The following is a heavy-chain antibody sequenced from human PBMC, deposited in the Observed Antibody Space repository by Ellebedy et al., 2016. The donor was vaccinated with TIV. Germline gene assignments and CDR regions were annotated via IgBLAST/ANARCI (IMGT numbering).Heavy chain of an antibody. V-gene: IGHV1-46*01. D-gene: IGHD5-24*01. CDR2: INPSGGST. CDR1: GYTFTSYY. J-gene: IGHJ6*02. CDR3: ARDLGYRALDV. Sequence: ASVKVSXXASGYTFTSYYMHWVRQAPGQGLEWMGIINPSGGSTSYAQKFQGRVTMTRDTSTSTVYMELSSLRSEDTAVYYCARDLGYRALDVWGQGTTVTVSS.